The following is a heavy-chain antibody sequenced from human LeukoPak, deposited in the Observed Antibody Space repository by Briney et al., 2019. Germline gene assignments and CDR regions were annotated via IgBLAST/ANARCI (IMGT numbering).Heavy chain of an antibody. CDR1: GFTFSRYA. CDR2: LSDNGNDE. CDR3: ASGSGTGVVLRTVGQGMVY. Sequence: PGGSLRLSCVDSGFTFSRYAMHWVRQRPGKGLEWVAVLSDNGNDENYADSVKGRFTVSRDNSKSTLYLQMNSLRPEDTAVYYCASGSGTGVVLRTVGQGMVYWGQGTLVTVSS. V-gene: IGHV3-30*01. J-gene: IGHJ4*02. D-gene: IGHD2-21*02.